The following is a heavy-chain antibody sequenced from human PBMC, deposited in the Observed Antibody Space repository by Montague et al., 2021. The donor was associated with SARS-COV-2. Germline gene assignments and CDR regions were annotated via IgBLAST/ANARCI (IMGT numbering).Heavy chain of an antibody. Sequence: SRRLSCAASGFTFDSFVIHWVRQAPGKGLEWVASISHDENGRNCADSVKGRFSISRDNSSNSASLQMNSLRGDDTAVFYCARAPYYYTSKFDLWGQGTLVTVSS. CDR2: ISHDENGR. J-gene: IGHJ4*02. V-gene: IGHV3-30*04. D-gene: IGHD3-10*01. CDR1: GFTFDSFV. CDR3: ARAPYYYTSKFDL.